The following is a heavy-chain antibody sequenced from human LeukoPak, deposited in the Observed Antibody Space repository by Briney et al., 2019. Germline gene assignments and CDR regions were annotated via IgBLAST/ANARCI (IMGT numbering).Heavy chain of an antibody. J-gene: IGHJ5*02. V-gene: IGHV1-2*02. CDR2: INPNSGGT. Sequence: ASVKVSCKASGYTFTGYYMHWVRQAPGQGLEWMGWINPNSGGTNYAQKFQGRVTMTRGTSISTAYMELSRLRSDDTAVYYCASSKFGCSSTSCFLHGGGTFDPWGQGTLVTVSS. CDR3: ASSKFGCSSTSCFLHGGGTFDP. CDR1: GYTFTGYY. D-gene: IGHD2-2*01.